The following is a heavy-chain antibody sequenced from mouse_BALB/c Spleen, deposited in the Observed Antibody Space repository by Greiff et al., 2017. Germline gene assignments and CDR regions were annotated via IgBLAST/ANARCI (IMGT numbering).Heavy chain of an antibody. D-gene: IGHD2-3*01. J-gene: IGHJ3*01. CDR3: AREGYYLAY. V-gene: IGHV5-6-3*01. Sequence: EVKLVESGGGLVQPGGSLKLSCAASGFTFSSYGMSWVRQTPDKRLELVATINSNGGSTYYPDSVKGRFTISRDNAKNTLYLQMSSLKSEDKAMYYCAREGYYLAYWGQGTLVTVSA. CDR1: GFTFSSYG. CDR2: INSNGGST.